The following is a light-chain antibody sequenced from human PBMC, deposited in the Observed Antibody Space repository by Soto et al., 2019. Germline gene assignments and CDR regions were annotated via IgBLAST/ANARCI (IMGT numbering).Light chain of an antibody. CDR1: SSDVGGYNY. Sequence: QSALTQPASVSGSPGQSITISCTGSSSDVGGYNYVSWYQQHPGKAPKLMIYEVSNRPPGVSNRFSGSKSGNTASLTISGLQAEDEADYYCSSYTSSSTLDVLFGGGTKLTVL. CDR2: EVS. CDR3: SSYTSSSTLDVL. V-gene: IGLV2-14*01. J-gene: IGLJ2*01.